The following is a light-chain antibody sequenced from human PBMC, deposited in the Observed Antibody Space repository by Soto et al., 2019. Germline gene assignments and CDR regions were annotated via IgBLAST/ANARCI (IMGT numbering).Light chain of an antibody. Sequence: DIPMTQSPSSLSASVGDRVTITSRASQSIDNNLNWYQQKTGKAPQLLIYSASQLESGVRSRFSGGGDGTDFIITISRLQPEDSAIYFYQQSITAPRTFGGGTKVEIK. J-gene: IGKJ4*01. CDR3: QQSITAPRT. V-gene: IGKV1-39*01. CDR2: SAS. CDR1: QSIDNN.